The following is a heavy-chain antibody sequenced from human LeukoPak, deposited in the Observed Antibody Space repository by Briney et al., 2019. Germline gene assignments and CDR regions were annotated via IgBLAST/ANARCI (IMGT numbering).Heavy chain of an antibody. Sequence: ASVKVSCKTSGYSFIDYYIHWVRQAPGQGLEWMGWINSNSADTNYAQKFQGRVTMTRDTSISTAYMELSRLRSDDTAVYYCARDIAVADAFDYWGQGTLVTVSS. CDR1: GYSFIDYY. CDR3: ARDIAVADAFDY. V-gene: IGHV1-2*02. D-gene: IGHD6-19*01. J-gene: IGHJ4*02. CDR2: INSNSADT.